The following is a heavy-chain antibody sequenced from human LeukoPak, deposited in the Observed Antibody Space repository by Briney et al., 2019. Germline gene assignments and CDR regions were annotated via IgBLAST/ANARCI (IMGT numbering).Heavy chain of an antibody. V-gene: IGHV3-21*01. Sequence: GGSLRLSCAASGFTFSSYSMNWVRQAPGKGLEWVSSISSSSSYIYYADSVKGRFTISRDNAKNSLYLQMNSLRAEDTAVYYCARVAVAATFYYYYMDVWGKGTTVTVSS. J-gene: IGHJ6*03. CDR1: GFTFSSYS. CDR2: ISSSSSYI. D-gene: IGHD2-15*01. CDR3: ARVAVAATFYYYYMDV.